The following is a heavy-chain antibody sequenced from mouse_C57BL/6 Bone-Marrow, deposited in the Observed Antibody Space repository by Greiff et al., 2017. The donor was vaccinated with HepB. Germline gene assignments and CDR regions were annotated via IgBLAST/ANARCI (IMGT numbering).Heavy chain of an antibody. Sequence: VQLQESGPELVKPGASVKLSCKASGYTFTSYDINGVKQRPGQGLEWIGWIYPRDGSTKYNEKFKGKATLTVDTSSSTAYMELHILTSEDSAVYFCAIRKAYYINLWYFDVWGTGTTVTVSS. CDR2: IYPRDGST. J-gene: IGHJ1*03. V-gene: IGHV1-85*01. CDR3: AIRKAYYINLWYFDV. CDR1: GYTFTSYD. D-gene: IGHD2-5*01.